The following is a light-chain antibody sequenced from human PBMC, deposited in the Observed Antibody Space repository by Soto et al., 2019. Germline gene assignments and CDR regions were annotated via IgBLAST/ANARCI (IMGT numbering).Light chain of an antibody. Sequence: EIVSTQSPGTLSLSPGERATLSCRANQSVNNNYLAWYQQKPGQPPRLLIYGASNRATGIPDRFSGSRSGKDFTLTITRLEPEDFAVYFCQQYGTSLWTFGQGTKVESK. V-gene: IGKV3-20*01. J-gene: IGKJ1*01. CDR2: GAS. CDR3: QQYGTSLWT. CDR1: QSVNNNY.